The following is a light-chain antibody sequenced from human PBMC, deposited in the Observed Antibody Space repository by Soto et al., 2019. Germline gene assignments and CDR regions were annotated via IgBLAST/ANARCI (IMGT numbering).Light chain of an antibody. CDR3: CSYAGSSTPYV. Sequence: QSVLAQPASGSGAPGQSIPISCTGTSSDVGSYNLVSWYQQHPGKAPKLMIYEVSKRPSGVSNRFSGSKSGNTASLTISGLQAEDEADYYCCSYAGSSTPYVFGTGTKVTV. CDR1: SSDVGSYNL. V-gene: IGLV2-23*02. CDR2: EVS. J-gene: IGLJ1*01.